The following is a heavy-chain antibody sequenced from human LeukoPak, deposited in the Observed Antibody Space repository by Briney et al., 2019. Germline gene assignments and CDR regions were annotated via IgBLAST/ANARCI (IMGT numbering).Heavy chain of an antibody. CDR3: ARDLRYCSSTSCLNWFDP. Sequence: SETLSLTCTVSGGSISSSSYYWGWIRQPPGKGLEWIGSIYYSGSTYYNPSLKSRVTISVDTSKNQFSLKLSSVTAADTAVYYCARDLRYCSSTSCLNWFDPWGQGTLVTVSS. D-gene: IGHD2-2*01. CDR2: IYYSGST. J-gene: IGHJ5*02. V-gene: IGHV4-39*07. CDR1: GGSISSSSYY.